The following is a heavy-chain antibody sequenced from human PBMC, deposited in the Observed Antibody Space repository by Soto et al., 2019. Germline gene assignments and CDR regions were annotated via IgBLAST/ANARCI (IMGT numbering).Heavy chain of an antibody. J-gene: IGHJ5*02. CDR2: ISGSGSSA. CDR1: GLTLSSSA. V-gene: IGHV3-23*01. Sequence: EVQLLESGGGLVQPGGSLRLSCAASGLTLSSSAMNWVRQAPGKGLEWVSAISGSGSSAYYADSVKGRFTISRDNPKNTLYLHRNSLRVEDTAVYYCAKCAWRSSGWGNWMDPWGQGTLVTVSS. D-gene: IGHD6-19*01. CDR3: AKCAWRSSGWGNWMDP.